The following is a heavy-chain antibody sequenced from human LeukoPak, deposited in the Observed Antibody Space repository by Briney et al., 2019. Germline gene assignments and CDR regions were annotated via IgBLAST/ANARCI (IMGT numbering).Heavy chain of an antibody. Sequence: PGGSLRLSCAASGFSFRSCWMSWVRQAPGKGLEWVANIKEDGSEKYYVDSVKGRFTISRDNAENALDLQMNSLRAEDTAVYYCARVAWPHYFDYWGQGTLVTVSS. CDR2: IKEDGSEK. D-gene: IGHD2-21*01. V-gene: IGHV3-7*01. J-gene: IGHJ4*02. CDR3: ARVAWPHYFDY. CDR1: GFSFRSCW.